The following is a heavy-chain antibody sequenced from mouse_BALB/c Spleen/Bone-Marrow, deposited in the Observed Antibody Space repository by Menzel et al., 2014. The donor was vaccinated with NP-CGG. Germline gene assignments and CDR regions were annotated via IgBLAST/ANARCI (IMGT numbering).Heavy chain of an antibody. D-gene: IGHD2-1*01. V-gene: IGHV1-7*01. CDR3: ARGNYEAMDS. CDR2: INPSTGDT. CDR1: GYAFTRYW. J-gene: IGHJ4*01. Sequence: VKLMESGAELAKPGASVKMSCKASGYAFTRYWMHWVKQRPGQGLEWIGYINPSTGDTEYNQKFKDKATLTADMSSSTAYMQLSSLTSEGSAVYYCARGNYEAMDSWGQGTSVTVSS.